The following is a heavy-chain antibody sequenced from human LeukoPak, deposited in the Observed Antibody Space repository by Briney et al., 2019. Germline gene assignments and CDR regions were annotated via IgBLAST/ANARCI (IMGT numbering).Heavy chain of an antibody. CDR1: GFTFSSYW. CDR2: LSPDGSST. Sequence: GGSLRLSCAASGFTFSSYWIQWVRQAPGKGLVWVSRLSPDGSSTTSADSVKGRFTISRDNDKNTLYLQIGSLRADDTAVYYCTRMSREAPGLPGLWGQGTLVTVSS. V-gene: IGHV3-74*01. J-gene: IGHJ4*02. CDR3: TRMSREAPGLPGL. D-gene: IGHD5-24*01.